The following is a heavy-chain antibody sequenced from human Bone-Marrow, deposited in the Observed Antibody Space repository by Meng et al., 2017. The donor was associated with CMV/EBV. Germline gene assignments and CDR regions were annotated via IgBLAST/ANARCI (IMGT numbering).Heavy chain of an antibody. D-gene: IGHD2-2*01. Sequence: SVKVSCKASGYTFTSYDINWVRQATGQGLEWMGWMNPNSGNTGYAQKFQGRVTMTRNTSISTAYMELSRLRSEDTAVYYCTLAHCSSTSCYGNLFDPWGPGNLVPVSS. J-gene: IGHJ5*02. CDR3: TLAHCSSTSCYGNLFDP. CDR2: MNPNSGNT. V-gene: IGHV1-8*01. CDR1: GYTFTSYD.